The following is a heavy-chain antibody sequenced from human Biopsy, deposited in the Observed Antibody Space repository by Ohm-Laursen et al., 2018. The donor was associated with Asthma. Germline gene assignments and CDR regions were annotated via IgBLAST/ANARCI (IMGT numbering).Heavy chain of an antibody. CDR2: ISWNSGNI. V-gene: IGHV3-9*01. CDR1: GFSFADCA. D-gene: IGHD3-22*01. J-gene: IGHJ4*01. CDR3: ARSADYYDSTDYLDF. Sequence: SLRLSCAASGFSFADCAMHWVRQAPGKGLEWVSSISWNSGNIDYAVSVKGRFTISRDNAKNSLYLQMQSLRPEDTAFYYCARSADYYDSTDYLDFWGRGTLVTVSS.